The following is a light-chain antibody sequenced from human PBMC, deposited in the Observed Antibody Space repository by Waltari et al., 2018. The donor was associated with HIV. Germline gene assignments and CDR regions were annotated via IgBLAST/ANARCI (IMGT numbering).Light chain of an antibody. V-gene: IGLV2-23*01. CDR3: CAYAGGLE. Sequence: QSALTQPASVSGSPGQSIPIPCTGTSRDPGDYNLVSWYQLYPGKAPKLIIYEDNKRPSGVSNRFSGSKSADTASLTISGLQAEDEADYYCCAYAGGLEFGGGTKLTVL. J-gene: IGLJ2*01. CDR1: SRDPGDYNL. CDR2: EDN.